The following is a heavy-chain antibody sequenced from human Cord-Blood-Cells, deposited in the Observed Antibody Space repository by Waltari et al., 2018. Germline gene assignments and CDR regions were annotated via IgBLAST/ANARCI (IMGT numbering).Heavy chain of an antibody. Sequence: QLQLQESGPGLVKPSETLSLTCTVSGGSISSSSYYWGWIRQPPGKGLEGIGSIYYSGSTYYNPSLKSRVTISVDTSKNQFSLKLSSVTAADTAVYYCARASPGYSSSWYVDYWGQGTLVTVSS. CDR2: IYYSGST. D-gene: IGHD6-13*01. J-gene: IGHJ4*02. V-gene: IGHV4-39*01. CDR1: GGSISSSSYY. CDR3: ARASPGYSSSWYVDY.